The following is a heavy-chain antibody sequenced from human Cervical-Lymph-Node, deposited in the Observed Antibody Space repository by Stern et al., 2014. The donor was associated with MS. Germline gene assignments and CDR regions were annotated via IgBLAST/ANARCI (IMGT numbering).Heavy chain of an antibody. Sequence: VQLVESGPGLVKPSETLSLSCTVSGGPISSYSWSWIRQPHGKGLEWIGYIYYSGSTNYNPSLKSRVTISVDTSKNQFSLKLSSVTAADTAVYYCARYYGDYLDYWGQGTLVTVSS. CDR2: IYYSGST. J-gene: IGHJ4*02. CDR1: GGPISSYS. D-gene: IGHD4-17*01. CDR3: ARYYGDYLDY. V-gene: IGHV4-59*01.